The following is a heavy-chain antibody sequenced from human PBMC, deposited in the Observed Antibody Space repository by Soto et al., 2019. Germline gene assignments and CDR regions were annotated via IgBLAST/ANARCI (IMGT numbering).Heavy chain of an antibody. V-gene: IGHV4-39*01. CDR2: IYYSGST. CDR3: ARTYSGYDWALDY. D-gene: IGHD5-12*01. CDR1: GGSISSSSYY. J-gene: IGHJ4*02. Sequence: PSETLSLTCTVSGGSISSSSYYWGWIRQPPGKGLEWIGSIYYSGSTYYNPSLKSRVTISVDTSKNQFSLKLSSVTAADTAVYYCARTYSGYDWALDYWGQGTLVTVSS.